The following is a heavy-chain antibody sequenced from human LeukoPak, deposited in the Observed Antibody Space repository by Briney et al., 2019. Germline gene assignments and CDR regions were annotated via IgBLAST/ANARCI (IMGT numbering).Heavy chain of an antibody. Sequence: ASVKVSCKASGYTFTSYGISWVRQAPGQGLEWMGWINTYNGKTNYVQNLQGRVTMTTDTSTTTAYMELRSLRSDDTAVYYCARDRYGMDSYFVYWRQGTLVTVPS. D-gene: IGHD3-16*02. J-gene: IGHJ4*02. V-gene: IGHV1-18*01. CDR3: ARDRYGMDSYFVY. CDR1: GYTFTSYG. CDR2: INTYNGKT.